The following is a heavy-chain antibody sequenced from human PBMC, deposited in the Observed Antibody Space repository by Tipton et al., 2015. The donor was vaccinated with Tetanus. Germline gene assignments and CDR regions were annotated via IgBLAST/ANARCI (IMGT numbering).Heavy chain of an antibody. CDR1: GGSVNSYY. V-gene: IGHV4-59*08. CDR3: VRHSGWFNFYRGIDV. Sequence: TLSLTCTASGGSVNSYYWSWIRQSPGRGLEWIGYVYFSGHTKYNPSHASRVTMSVDTSNNLISLNLSSVTAADTATYYCVRHSGWFNFYRGIDVWGQGTTVIVSS. D-gene: IGHD6-19*01. J-gene: IGHJ6*02. CDR2: VYFSGHT.